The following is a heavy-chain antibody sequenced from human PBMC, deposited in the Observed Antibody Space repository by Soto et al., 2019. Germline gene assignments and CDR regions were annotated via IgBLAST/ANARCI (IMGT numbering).Heavy chain of an antibody. D-gene: IGHD1-26*01. Sequence: ASVKVSCKASGGTFSSYAISWVRQAPGQGLEWMGGIIPIFGTANYAQKFQGRVTITADESTSTAHMELSSLRSEDTAVYYCAANSGSYYEFDYWGQGTLVTVSS. CDR1: GGTFSSYA. V-gene: IGHV1-69*13. CDR2: IIPIFGTA. J-gene: IGHJ4*02. CDR3: AANSGSYYEFDY.